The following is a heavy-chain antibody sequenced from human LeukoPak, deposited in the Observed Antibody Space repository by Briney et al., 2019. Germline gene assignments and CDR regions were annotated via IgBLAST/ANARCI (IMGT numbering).Heavy chain of an antibody. Sequence: GGSLRLSCAASGFTVSSNYMSWVCQAPGKGLEWVSLIDSAGSTYYADAVKGRFIISRDNYKNTVYLQMNSLRAEDTAVYYCARGVRPGIAAAYFWGQGTLVTVSP. D-gene: IGHD6-13*01. CDR3: ARGVRPGIAAAYF. J-gene: IGHJ4*02. CDR1: GFTVSSNY. V-gene: IGHV3-66*01. CDR2: IDSAGST.